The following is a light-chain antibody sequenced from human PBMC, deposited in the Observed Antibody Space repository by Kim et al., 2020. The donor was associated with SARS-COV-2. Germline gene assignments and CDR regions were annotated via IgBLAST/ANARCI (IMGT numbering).Light chain of an antibody. Sequence: TLTVSCTRTGGSIATGYVHWYQQRPGRSPTTVIYEDDQRPSGVPDRFSASVDSSSNAASLIISGLETEDEADYYCQSYDGTGWVFGGGTQLTVL. CDR2: EDD. CDR1: GGSIATGY. V-gene: IGLV6-57*01. CDR3: QSYDGTGWV. J-gene: IGLJ3*02.